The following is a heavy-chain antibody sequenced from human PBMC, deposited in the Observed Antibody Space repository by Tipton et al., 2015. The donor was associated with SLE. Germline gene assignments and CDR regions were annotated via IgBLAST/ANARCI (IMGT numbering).Heavy chain of an antibody. V-gene: IGHV3-23*01. Sequence: SLRLSCVVSEFSFSSYAMSWVRQAPGKGLEWVPSISGTGGRTYFADSVKGRVSISRDNAKNTLYLQMNSLRVEDTAVYYCANGFSDSGMLSHDYWGQGTLVTVSS. CDR1: EFSFSSYA. D-gene: IGHD1-26*01. CDR2: ISGTGGRT. J-gene: IGHJ4*02. CDR3: ANGFSDSGMLSHDY.